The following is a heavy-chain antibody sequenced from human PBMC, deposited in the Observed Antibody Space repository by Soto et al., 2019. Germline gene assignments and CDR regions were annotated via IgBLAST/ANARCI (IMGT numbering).Heavy chain of an antibody. V-gene: IGHV5-51*01. CDR3: ASHDYSNSPLLDAFDI. D-gene: IGHD4-4*01. J-gene: IGHJ3*02. CDR2: IYPGDSDT. CDR1: GYSFTSYW. Sequence: GESLKISCKGSGYSFTSYWIGWVRQMPGKGLEWMGIIYPGDSDTRYSPSFQGQVTISADKSISTAYLQWSSLKASDTAMYYCASHDYSNSPLLDAFDIWGQGTMVTVSS.